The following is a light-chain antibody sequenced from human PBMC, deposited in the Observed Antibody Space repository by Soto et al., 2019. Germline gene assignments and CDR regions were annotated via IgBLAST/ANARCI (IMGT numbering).Light chain of an antibody. V-gene: IGKV3-11*01. Sequence: EIVLTQSPATLSLSPGERATLSCRASQSVSSYLAWYQQKPGQAPRLLIYDASNRATGIPARFSGSGSGTDFTLTISSLEPEEFAVYYCQQRSNWLSITFGQGTRLEIK. CDR2: DAS. CDR3: QQRSNWLSIT. CDR1: QSVSSY. J-gene: IGKJ5*01.